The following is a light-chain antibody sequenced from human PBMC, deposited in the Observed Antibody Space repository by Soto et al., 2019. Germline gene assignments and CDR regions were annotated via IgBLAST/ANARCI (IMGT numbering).Light chain of an antibody. V-gene: IGKV3-20*01. Sequence: EIVLTQSPGTLSLSPGERATLSCRASQSVSSSYLAWYQQKPGQAPRLLIYGASSRATGIPDRFSGSGSGTGFTLTISRLEPEDFAVYYCQQYGSSRITFGQGTRLEI. CDR3: QQYGSSRIT. J-gene: IGKJ5*01. CDR1: QSVSSSY. CDR2: GAS.